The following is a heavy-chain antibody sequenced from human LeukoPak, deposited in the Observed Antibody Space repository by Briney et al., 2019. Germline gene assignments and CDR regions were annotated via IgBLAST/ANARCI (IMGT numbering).Heavy chain of an antibody. J-gene: IGHJ4*02. CDR3: ARDWSRSSPFDH. V-gene: IGHV3-21*01. CDR1: GFTFSSYS. CDR2: ISSSSSYI. Sequence: GGSLRLSCAASGFTFSSYSMNWVRQAPGKGLEWVSSISSSSSYIYYADSVKGRFTISRDNAKNSLYLQMNSLRAEDTAVYYCARDWSRSSPFDHWGQGTLVTVSS.